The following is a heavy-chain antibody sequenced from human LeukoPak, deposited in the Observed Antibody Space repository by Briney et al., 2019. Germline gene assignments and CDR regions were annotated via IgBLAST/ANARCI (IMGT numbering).Heavy chain of an antibody. CDR1: GLIFSNYV. V-gene: IGHV3-23*01. CDR2: ISGSGDTT. J-gene: IGHJ4*02. CDR3: AKKAASGWYPFDY. Sequence: GSLRLSYAASGLIFSNYVMSWVRQAPGKGLEWVSVISGSGDTTYYADSVKGRFAISRDNSKRTLYLQMNSLRDEDTAVYYCAKKAASGWYPFDYWGQGTLVTVSS. D-gene: IGHD6-19*01.